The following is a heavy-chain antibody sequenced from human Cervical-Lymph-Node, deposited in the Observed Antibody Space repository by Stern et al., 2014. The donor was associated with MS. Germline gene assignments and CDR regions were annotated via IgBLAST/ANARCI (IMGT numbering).Heavy chain of an antibody. CDR1: GGSMNNHY. Sequence: QLQLQESGPGLVKPSETLSLTCSVSGGSMNNHYWGWIRQPPGKGLEWIGYITTTGSTDYNPALRRRVTISVDTSKNKFSLKLSSVTAADTAVFYCARGVRAVPDYYVNYFDYWGQGRLVTVSS. J-gene: IGHJ4*02. CDR3: ARGVRAVPDYYVNYFDY. CDR2: ITTTGST. V-gene: IGHV4-59*11. D-gene: IGHD3-10*02.